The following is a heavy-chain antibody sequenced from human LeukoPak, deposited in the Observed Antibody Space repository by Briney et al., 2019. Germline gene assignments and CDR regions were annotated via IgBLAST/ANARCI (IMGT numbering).Heavy chain of an antibody. V-gene: IGHV3-48*01. Sequence: GSLRLSCAASGFTFNSYSMNWVRQAPGKGLEWISYITSSSGTIYYADSVKGRFTISRDNAKKSLYLQMNSLRAEDTAVYYCARAGGSYQVFDYWGQGTLVTVSS. CDR2: ITSSSGTI. CDR3: ARAGGSYQVFDY. D-gene: IGHD1-26*01. J-gene: IGHJ4*02. CDR1: GFTFNSYS.